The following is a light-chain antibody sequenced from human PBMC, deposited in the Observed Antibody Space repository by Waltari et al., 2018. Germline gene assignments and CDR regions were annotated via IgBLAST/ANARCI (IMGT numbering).Light chain of an antibody. J-gene: IGLJ1*01. CDR1: MNDIGFFHY. CDR2: DVS. CDR3: CSYTGTDTYV. V-gene: IGLV2-14*01. Sequence: QSALTQPASVSGSPGQSITISCTGSMNDIGFFHYVSCYQHHPGQAPKLLIYDVSNRPSGVSSRFSGSKSGSTASLAISGLQAEDEADYYCCSYTGTDTYVFGTGTKVTVL.